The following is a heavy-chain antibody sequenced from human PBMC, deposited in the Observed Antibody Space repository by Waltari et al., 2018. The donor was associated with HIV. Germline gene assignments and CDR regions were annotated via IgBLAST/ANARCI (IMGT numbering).Heavy chain of an antibody. Sequence: EVQLLAFGGGLVQPGGSLTLSCTASGFILSSSSMRWVRQAPGKGLEWVSTIRGSGDTFYADSVKGRFSISRDNTANTLFLQMNSLRAEDTAVYYCAKVPTYLNLLTGYSLDYWGQGTLVTVSS. CDR2: IRGSGDT. CDR3: AKVPTYLNLLTGYSLDY. CDR1: GFILSSSS. D-gene: IGHD3-9*01. J-gene: IGHJ4*02. V-gene: IGHV3-23*01.